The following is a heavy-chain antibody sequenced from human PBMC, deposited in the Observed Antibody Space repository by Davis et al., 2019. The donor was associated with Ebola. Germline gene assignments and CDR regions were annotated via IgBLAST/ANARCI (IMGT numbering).Heavy chain of an antibody. CDR3: ARGFGELFFPFFDY. CDR1: GFTFSSYS. J-gene: IGHJ4*02. V-gene: IGHV3-48*02. D-gene: IGHD3-10*01. CDR2: ISSSSSTI. Sequence: GESLKISCAASGFTFSSYSMNWFRQAPGKGLEWVSYISSSSSTIYYADSVKGRFTISRDNAKNSLYLQMNSLRDEDTAVYYCARGFGELFFPFFDYWGQGTLVTVSS.